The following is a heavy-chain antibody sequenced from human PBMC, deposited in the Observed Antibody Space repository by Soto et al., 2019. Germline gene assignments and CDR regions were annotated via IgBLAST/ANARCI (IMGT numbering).Heavy chain of an antibody. Sequence: PSATLSLTGAVSGCSISSYYWGWIRQPPGKGLEWIGSIYYSGRTAYNPSLKSRIIISIDTSKNQFSLSLNSLNAADTAVYYCAGELSNSPEYFDFWGLGTLVTSPQ. D-gene: IGHD6-6*01. CDR3: AGELSNSPEYFDF. CDR1: GCSISSYY. V-gene: IGHV4-39*07. J-gene: IGHJ4*02. CDR2: IYYSGRT.